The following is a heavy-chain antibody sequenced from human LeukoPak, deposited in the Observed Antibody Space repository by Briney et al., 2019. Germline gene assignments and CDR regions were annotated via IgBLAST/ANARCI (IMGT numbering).Heavy chain of an antibody. CDR1: GGSISSYY. Sequence: PSEILSLTCTVSGGSISSYYWNWIRQPAGKGLEWIGRVYTSGNTNYNPSLKSRVTMSVDTSKNQFSLMLSSVTAADTAVYYCARDSGYDSNQNAFDIWGQGTMVTVSS. CDR3: ARDSGYDSNQNAFDI. D-gene: IGHD5-12*01. J-gene: IGHJ3*02. CDR2: VYTSGNT. V-gene: IGHV4-4*07.